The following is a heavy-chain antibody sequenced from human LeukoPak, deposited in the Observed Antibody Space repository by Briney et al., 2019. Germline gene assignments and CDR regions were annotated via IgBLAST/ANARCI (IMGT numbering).Heavy chain of an antibody. D-gene: IGHD2-2*01. CDR1: GGSISSSSYY. Sequence: SETLSLTCTVSGGSISSSSYYWGWIRQPPGKGLEWIGSIYYSGSTYYNPSLKSRVTISVDTSKNQFSLKLSSVTAADTAVYYCARGGWYCSSTSCPHAFDIRGQGTMVTVSS. V-gene: IGHV4-39*07. CDR2: IYYSGST. J-gene: IGHJ3*02. CDR3: ARGGWYCSSTSCPHAFDI.